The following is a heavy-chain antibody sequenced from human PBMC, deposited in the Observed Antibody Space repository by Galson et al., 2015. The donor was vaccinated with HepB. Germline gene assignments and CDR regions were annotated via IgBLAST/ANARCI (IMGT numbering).Heavy chain of an antibody. Sequence: VRQAPGKGLEWVAVISYDGSNKYYADSVKGRFTISRDNSKNTLYLQMNSLRAEDTAVYYCARDTSGYYYGSGSYYWGISYYYYYGMDVWGQGTTVTVSS. V-gene: IGHV3-30-3*01. D-gene: IGHD3-10*01. CDR3: ARDTSGYYYGSGSYYWGISYYYYYGMDV. CDR2: ISYDGSNK. J-gene: IGHJ6*02.